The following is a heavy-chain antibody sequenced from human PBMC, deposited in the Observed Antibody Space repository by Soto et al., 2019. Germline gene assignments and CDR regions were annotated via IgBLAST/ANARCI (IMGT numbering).Heavy chain of an antibody. V-gene: IGHV4-61*01. CDR3: ARQTPDVDTAMVAVDY. D-gene: IGHD5-18*01. CDR1: GGSLSGGSYY. Sequence: SETLSLTCTVSGGSLSGGSYYWNWIRQPPGKQMEWIGYIYDSGATKYNPSLKSRVTISQDTSKNQFSLKLSSVTAADTAVYYCARQTPDVDTAMVAVDYWGQGTLVTVSS. CDR2: IYDSGAT. J-gene: IGHJ4*02.